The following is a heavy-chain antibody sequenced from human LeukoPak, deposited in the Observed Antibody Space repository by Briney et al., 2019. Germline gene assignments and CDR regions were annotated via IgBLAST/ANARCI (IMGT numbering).Heavy chain of an antibody. V-gene: IGHV1-2*02. CDR3: ARAQVEYCSGGRCYSGY. CDR2: INPNSGGT. Sequence: ASVKVSCKASGYTFTGYYIHWVRQAPGQGLEWMGWINPNSGGTNYAQKFQGGVTMTRDTSISTVYMELSRLRSDDTAVYYCARAQVEYCSGGRCYSGYWGQGTLVTVSS. J-gene: IGHJ4*02. CDR1: GYTFTGYY. D-gene: IGHD2-15*01.